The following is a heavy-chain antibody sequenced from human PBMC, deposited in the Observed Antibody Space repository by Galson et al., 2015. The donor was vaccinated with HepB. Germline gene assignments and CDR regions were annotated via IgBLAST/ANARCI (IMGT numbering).Heavy chain of an antibody. CDR1: GGSFSGYY. V-gene: IGHV4-34*01. CDR3: ARERPAAIIYYYYGMDV. D-gene: IGHD2-2*01. J-gene: IGHJ6*02. Sequence: ETLSLTCTVSGGSFSGYYWSWIRQPPGKGLEWIGEINHSGSTNYNPSLKSRVTISVDTSKNQFSLKLSSVTAADTAVYYCARERPAAIIYYYYGMDVWGQGTTVTVSS. CDR2: INHSGST.